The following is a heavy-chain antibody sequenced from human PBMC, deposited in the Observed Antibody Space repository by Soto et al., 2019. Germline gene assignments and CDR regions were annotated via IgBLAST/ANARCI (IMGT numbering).Heavy chain of an antibody. V-gene: IGHV3-23*01. Sequence: GGSLRLSCAASGFTFSSYAMSWVRQAPGKGLEWVSAISGSGGSTYYADSVKGRFTISRDNSKNTLYLQMNSLRAEDTAVYYCAKERGYSSSSPDLGNYYFDYWGQGTLVTVSS. D-gene: IGHD6-6*01. CDR3: AKERGYSSSSPDLGNYYFDY. J-gene: IGHJ4*02. CDR1: GFTFSSYA. CDR2: ISGSGGST.